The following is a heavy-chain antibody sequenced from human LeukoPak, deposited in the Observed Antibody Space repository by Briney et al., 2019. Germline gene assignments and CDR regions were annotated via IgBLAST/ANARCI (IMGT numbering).Heavy chain of an antibody. Sequence: PSETLSLTCTVSGVSISNHYSSWIRQPPGKGLEWIGYIYYTGNTNYNPSLKSRVTISEDTSKNQVSLKLSSVTAADTAVYYCVRHSRVVVFDYWGQGNLVTVSS. D-gene: IGHD2-15*01. J-gene: IGHJ4*02. CDR1: GVSISNHY. V-gene: IGHV4-59*08. CDR2: IYYTGNT. CDR3: VRHSRVVVFDY.